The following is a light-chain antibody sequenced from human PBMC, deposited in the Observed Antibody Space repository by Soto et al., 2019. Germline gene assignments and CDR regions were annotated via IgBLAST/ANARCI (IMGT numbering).Light chain of an antibody. CDR3: QKSSSIPYT. Sequence: DIQMTQSPSSLSASVGDRVTITCRASQTISTYLNWYQQNPGKAPKLLIYAASNLQNGVPSRFSGSGSGTDFTLTISSLQPEHFATYYCQKSSSIPYTFGQGTKLEIK. CDR1: QTISTY. CDR2: AAS. V-gene: IGKV1-39*01. J-gene: IGKJ2*01.